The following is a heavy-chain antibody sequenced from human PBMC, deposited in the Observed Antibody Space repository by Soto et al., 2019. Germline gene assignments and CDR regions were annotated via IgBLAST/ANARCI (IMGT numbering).Heavy chain of an antibody. CDR1: GFTFSSYA. V-gene: IGHV3-23*01. CDR2: ISGSGGST. D-gene: IGHD6-19*01. CDR3: AKDLNSSGWYTWFDP. Sequence: GGSLRLSCADSGFTFSSYAMSWVRQAPGKGLEWVSAISGSGGSTYYADSVKGRFTISRDNSKNTLYLQMNSLRAEDTAVYYCAKDLNSSGWYTWFDPWGQGTLVTVSS. J-gene: IGHJ5*02.